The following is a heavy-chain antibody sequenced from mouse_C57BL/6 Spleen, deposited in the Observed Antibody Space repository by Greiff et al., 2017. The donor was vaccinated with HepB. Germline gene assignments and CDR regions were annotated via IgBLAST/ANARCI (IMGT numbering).Heavy chain of an antibody. CDR2: IYPNNGGN. J-gene: IGHJ2*01. CDR3: ARAGIYYDHIDY. D-gene: IGHD1-1*01. CDR1: GYSFTDYY. V-gene: IGHV1-34*01. Sequence: EVKLQQSGPELVKPAASVKMSCKASGYSFTDYYMHWVKQSPGKSLEWIGYIYPNNGGNGNNQKFKGKATVNVDKASSTAYMGLRSLTTEASAVYYWARAGIYYDHIDYWGQGTTLTVSS.